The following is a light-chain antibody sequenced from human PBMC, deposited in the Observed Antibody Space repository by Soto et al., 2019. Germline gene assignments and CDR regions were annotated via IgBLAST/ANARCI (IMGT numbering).Light chain of an antibody. CDR3: QQYGSSPLT. V-gene: IGKV3-20*01. Sequence: IVLTQSPGTLSLSPGERATLSCRASQSASSSYLAWYQQKPGQAPRLLIYGASSRATGSPDRFSGSGSGTDFTLTISRLEPEDFAVYYCQQYGSSPLTFGGGTKVEIK. CDR1: QSASSSY. J-gene: IGKJ4*01. CDR2: GAS.